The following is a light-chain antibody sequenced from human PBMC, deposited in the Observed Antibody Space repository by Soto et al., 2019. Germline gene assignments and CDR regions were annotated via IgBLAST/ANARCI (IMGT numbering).Light chain of an antibody. J-gene: IGKJ4*01. CDR1: QSISTC. CDR3: HQYYGDPLT. Sequence: DIQMTQSPSPLSASVGDRVTITCRASQSISTCLTWYQQTSGEAPQLLIYAASRLKTGVPSRFSGSGSGTEFTPTISCLQPDDFATYYCHQYYGDPLTFGGGTKVDNK. CDR2: AAS. V-gene: IGKV1-39*01.